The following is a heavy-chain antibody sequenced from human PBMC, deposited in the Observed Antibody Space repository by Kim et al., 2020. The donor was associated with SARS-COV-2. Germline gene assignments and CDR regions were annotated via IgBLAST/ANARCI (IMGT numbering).Heavy chain of an antibody. D-gene: IGHD3-10*01. CDR3: ARDPSLWFGDYYYGMDV. J-gene: IGHJ6*02. V-gene: IGHV1-69*01. Sequence: FQGRVTITADESTSTAYMELSSLRSEDTAVYYCARDPSLWFGDYYYGMDVWGQGTTVTVSS.